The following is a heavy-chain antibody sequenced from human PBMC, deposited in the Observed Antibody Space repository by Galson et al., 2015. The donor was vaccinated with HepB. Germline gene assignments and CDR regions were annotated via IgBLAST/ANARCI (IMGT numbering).Heavy chain of an antibody. D-gene: IGHD3-22*01. J-gene: IGHJ3*02. CDR3: ARAGYYYDSSGREIDAFDI. CDR1: GGSISSYY. Sequence: ETLSLTCTVSGGSISSYYWSWIRQPAGKGLEWIGRIYTSGSTNYNPSLKSRVTMSVDTSKNQFSLKLSSVTAADTAVYYCARAGYYYDSSGREIDAFDIWGQGTMVTVSS. V-gene: IGHV4-4*07. CDR2: IYTSGST.